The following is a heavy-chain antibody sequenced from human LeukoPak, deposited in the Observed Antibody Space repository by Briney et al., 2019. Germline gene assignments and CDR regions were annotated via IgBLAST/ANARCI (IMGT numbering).Heavy chain of an antibody. CDR1: GYTFTSYY. CDR2: INPSGGST. D-gene: IGHD1-26*01. Sequence: ASVKVSCKASGYTFTSYYMHWVRQAPGQGLEWMGIINPSGGSTSYAQKFQGRVTMTRDTSTSTVYMELSSPRSEDTAVYYCAREVGATGDSTLGFDYWGQGTLVTVSS. CDR3: AREVGATGDSTLGFDY. J-gene: IGHJ4*02. V-gene: IGHV1-46*01.